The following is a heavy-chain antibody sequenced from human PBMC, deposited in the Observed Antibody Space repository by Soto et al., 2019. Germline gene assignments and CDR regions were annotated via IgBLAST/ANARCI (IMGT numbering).Heavy chain of an antibody. CDR2: VFGNGAGTP. CDR1: GGSFTGDY. CDR3: ARDLPPYGGRRSPPTGAFED. J-gene: IGHJ4*02. Sequence: ETLSLTCSVSGGSFTGDYWSWIRQPAGKGLQWIGRVFGNGAGTPIYNSLLKSRARMSADPSKRQFSLTLTSVTAADTAVYYCARDLPPYGGRRSPPTGAFEDWGQGIMVTVS. D-gene: IGHD2-15*01. V-gene: IGHV4-4*07.